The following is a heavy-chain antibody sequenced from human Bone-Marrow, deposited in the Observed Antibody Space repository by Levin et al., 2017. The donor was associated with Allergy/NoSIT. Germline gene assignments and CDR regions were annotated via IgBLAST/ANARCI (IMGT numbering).Heavy chain of an antibody. D-gene: IGHD5-24*01. CDR1: GFTLGSHT. J-gene: IGHJ4*01. CDR3: ARSNSRDGYNYFFDS. Sequence: GGSLRLSCAASGFTLGSHTMNWVRQAPGKGLEWVSFIRVNGMNKYYADSVRGRFTVSRDDARNSVYLEMNSLSADDTAVYFCARSNSRDGYNYFFDSWGHGTLVTVSA. V-gene: IGHV3-21*01. CDR2: IRVNGMNK.